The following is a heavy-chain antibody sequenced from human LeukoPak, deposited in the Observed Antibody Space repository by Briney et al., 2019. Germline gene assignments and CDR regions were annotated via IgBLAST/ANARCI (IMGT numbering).Heavy chain of an antibody. J-gene: IGHJ3*02. CDR2: ISWNSGSI. V-gene: IGHV3-9*01. CDR1: GFTFDDYA. CDR3: AKGDYGDSRRAFDI. Sequence: GRSLRLSCAASGFTFDDYAMHWVRQAPGKGLEWVSGISWNSGSIGYADSVKGRFTISRDNAKNSLYLQMNSLGAEDTALYYCAKGDYGDSRRAFDIWGQGTMVTVSS. D-gene: IGHD4-17*01.